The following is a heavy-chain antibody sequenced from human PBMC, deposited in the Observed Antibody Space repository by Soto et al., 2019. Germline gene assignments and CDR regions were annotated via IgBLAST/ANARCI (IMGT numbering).Heavy chain of an antibody. V-gene: IGHV3-30-3*01. D-gene: IGHD4-17*01. CDR3: ARDGWATVTGFDYGMDV. J-gene: IGHJ6*02. CDR1: EITFSNYC. Sequence: HPACSQTLSSIAAEITFSNYCILWICPAPHKGLGWVAVISYDGSNKYYADSVKGRFTISRDNSKNTLYLQMNSLRAEDTAVYYCARDGWATVTGFDYGMDVWVHGTTVTVSS. CDR2: ISYDGSNK.